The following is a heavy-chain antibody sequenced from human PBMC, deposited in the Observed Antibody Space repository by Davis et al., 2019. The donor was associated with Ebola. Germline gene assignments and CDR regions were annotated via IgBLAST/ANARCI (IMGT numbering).Heavy chain of an antibody. D-gene: IGHD6-13*01. V-gene: IGHV1-18*01. Sequence: ASVKVSCKASGYTFSSYGIIWVRQAPGQGLEWMGWISAYNGNTNYAQKLQVRFTMTTDTSTSTAYMDLRSLRSDDTAVYYCARDPLAYSSSPDGMDVWGQGTTVTVSS. CDR3: ARDPLAYSSSPDGMDV. CDR2: ISAYNGNT. CDR1: GYTFSSYG. J-gene: IGHJ6*02.